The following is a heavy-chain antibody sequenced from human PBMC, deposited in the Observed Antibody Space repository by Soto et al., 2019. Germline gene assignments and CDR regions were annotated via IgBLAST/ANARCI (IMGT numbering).Heavy chain of an antibody. J-gene: IGHJ5*02. CDR3: AREELGFCSGGSRSHWFDP. CDR1: GFTFSSYW. D-gene: IGHD2-15*01. CDR2: IKQDGSEK. Sequence: GGSLRLSCAASGFTFSSYWMSWVRQAPGKGLEWVANIKQDGSEKYYVDSVKGRFTISRDNAKNSLYLQMNSLRAEDTAVYYCAREELGFCSGGSRSHWFDPWGQATLVTVSS. V-gene: IGHV3-7*03.